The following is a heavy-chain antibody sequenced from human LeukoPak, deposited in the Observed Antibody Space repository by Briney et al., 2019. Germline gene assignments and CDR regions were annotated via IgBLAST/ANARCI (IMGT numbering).Heavy chain of an antibody. CDR2: IKSKTDGGTT. CDR3: TTDYGDCDREAFDI. J-gene: IGHJ3*02. V-gene: IGHV3-15*01. CDR1: GFTFSNAW. Sequence: GGSLRLSCAASGFTFSNAWMRWVRQAPGKGLEWVGRIKSKTDGGTTDYAALVKGRFTISRDDSKNTLYLQMNSLKTEDTAVYYCTTDYGDCDREAFDIWGQGTMVTVSS. D-gene: IGHD4-17*01.